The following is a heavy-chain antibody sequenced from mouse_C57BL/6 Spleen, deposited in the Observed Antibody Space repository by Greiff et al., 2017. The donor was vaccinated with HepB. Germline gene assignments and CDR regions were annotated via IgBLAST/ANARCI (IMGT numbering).Heavy chain of an antibody. CDR2: ISSGGSYT. CDR1: GFTFSSYG. D-gene: IGHD1-1*01. Sequence: EVHLVESGGDLVKPGGSLKLSCAASGFTFSSYGMSWVRQTPDKRLEWVATISSGGSYTYYPDSVKGRFTISRDNAKNTLYLQMSSLKSEDTAMYYCARRGSSPSYFDVWGTGTTVTVSS. V-gene: IGHV5-6*01. J-gene: IGHJ1*03. CDR3: ARRGSSPSYFDV.